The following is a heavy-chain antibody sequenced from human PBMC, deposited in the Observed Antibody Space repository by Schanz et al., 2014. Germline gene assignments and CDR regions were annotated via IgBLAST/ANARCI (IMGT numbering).Heavy chain of an antibody. CDR3: ARNRGSGGQNWYFDL. D-gene: IGHD1-26*01. CDR1: GLIFSNYV. CDR2: IGTSGGT. J-gene: IGHJ2*01. Sequence: EVQLLESGGGLVQPGGSLKLSCAASGLIFSNYVMSWVRQAPGKGLEWVSTIGTSGGTNYAESVKGRFTISRDNSKNTLYLQMNSLRAGDTAVYYCARNRGSGGQNWYFDLWGRGSLVTVSS. V-gene: IGHV3-23*01.